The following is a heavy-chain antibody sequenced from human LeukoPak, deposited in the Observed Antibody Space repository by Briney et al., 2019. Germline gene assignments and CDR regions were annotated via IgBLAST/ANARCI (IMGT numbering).Heavy chain of an antibody. V-gene: IGHV3-21*06. CDR1: GFSFSSHS. Sequence: GGSLRLSCAASGFSFSSHSMSWVRQAPGKGLEWVSSISSTSSYIYYADSVKGRFTISRDNAKNSVYLQMNSLRAEDTAVYYCATSLAGGEYWGQGTLVTVSS. CDR2: ISSTSSYI. CDR3: ATSLAGGEY. D-gene: IGHD3-16*01. J-gene: IGHJ4*02.